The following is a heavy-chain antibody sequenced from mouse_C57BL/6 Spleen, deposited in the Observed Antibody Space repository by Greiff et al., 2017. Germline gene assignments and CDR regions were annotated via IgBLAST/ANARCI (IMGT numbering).Heavy chain of an antibody. Sequence: VQLKESGPELVKPGASVKISCKASGYSFTDYNMNWVKQSNGKSLEWIGVINPNYGTTSYNQKFKGKATLTVDKSSSTAYMQINSLTSEDSAVYDCAIYYGNRYWYFDVWGTGTTVTVSS. CDR1: GYSFTDYN. CDR2: INPNYGTT. CDR3: AIYYGNRYWYFDV. J-gene: IGHJ1*03. V-gene: IGHV1-39*01. D-gene: IGHD2-1*01.